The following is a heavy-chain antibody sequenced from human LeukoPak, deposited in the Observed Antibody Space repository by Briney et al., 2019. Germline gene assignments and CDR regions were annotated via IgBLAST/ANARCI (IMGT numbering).Heavy chain of an antibody. D-gene: IGHD3-16*02. CDR1: GGSFSGYY. J-gene: IGHJ4*02. V-gene: IGHV4-34*01. CDR2: INHSGST. Sequence: NPSETLSLTCAVYGGSFSGYYWSWIRQPPGKGLEWIGEINHSGSTNYNPSLKSRVTISVDTSKNQFSLKLSSVTAADTAVYYCARVKGHDYVWGSYRRNYYFDYWGQGTLVTVSS. CDR3: ARVKGHDYVWGSYRRNYYFDY.